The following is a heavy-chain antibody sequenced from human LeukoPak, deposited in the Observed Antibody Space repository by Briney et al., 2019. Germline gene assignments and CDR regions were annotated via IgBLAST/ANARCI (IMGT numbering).Heavy chain of an antibody. Sequence: SETLSLTCAVSGGSISSTNWWSWVRQPPGKGLEWLGEIYHSGSTNYNPSLKSRVTISVDKSKNQFSLKLSSVTAADTAVYYCARVVAGRLFFDYWGQGTLVTVSS. J-gene: IGHJ4*02. CDR3: ARVVAGRLFFDY. D-gene: IGHD2-15*01. CDR2: IYHSGST. V-gene: IGHV4-4*02. CDR1: GGSISSTNW.